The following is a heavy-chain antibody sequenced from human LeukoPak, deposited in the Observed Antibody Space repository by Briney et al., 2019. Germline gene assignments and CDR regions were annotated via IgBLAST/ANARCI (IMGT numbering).Heavy chain of an antibody. Sequence: ASVKVSCKASGYTFSSYGISWVRQAPGQGLEWMGWISGCDGNRNYTQKFQGRVTITTDPSTSTAYMELRSLRFDDTAVYYCARWGVRDSSGWSNWYLDLWGRGTLVTVSS. D-gene: IGHD3-22*01. V-gene: IGHV1-18*01. CDR3: ARWGVRDSSGWSNWYLDL. CDR1: GYTFSSYG. J-gene: IGHJ2*01. CDR2: ISGCDGNR.